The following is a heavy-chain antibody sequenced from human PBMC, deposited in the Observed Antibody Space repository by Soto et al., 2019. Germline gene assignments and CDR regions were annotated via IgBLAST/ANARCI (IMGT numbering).Heavy chain of an antibody. V-gene: IGHV4-31*03. J-gene: IGHJ6*02. Sequence: SETLSLTCSVSSDSMNSGGYYWSWLRQHPGKGLEWIGYIYSNGDTYYNPSLKSRVTISVDTSKNQFSLNLTSVTAADTAVYYFARRGGSSSGYYYGMDVWGQGTTVTVSS. CDR3: ARRGGSSSGYYYGMDV. D-gene: IGHD6-19*01. CDR1: SDSMNSGGYY. CDR2: IYSNGDT.